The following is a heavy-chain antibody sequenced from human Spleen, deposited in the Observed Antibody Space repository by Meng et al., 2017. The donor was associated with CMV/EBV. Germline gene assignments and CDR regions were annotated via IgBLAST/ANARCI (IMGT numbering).Heavy chain of an antibody. J-gene: IGHJ4*02. D-gene: IGHD3-22*01. CDR3: AKDDVSSYYDSSGYYPNFLFDY. V-gene: IGHV3-23*01. CDR1: YA. Sequence: YAMSWVRQAPGKGLEWVSAISGSGGSTYYADSVKGRFTISRDNSKNTLYLQMNSLRAEDTAVYYCAKDDVSSYYDSSGYYPNFLFDYWGQGTLVTVSS. CDR2: ISGSGGST.